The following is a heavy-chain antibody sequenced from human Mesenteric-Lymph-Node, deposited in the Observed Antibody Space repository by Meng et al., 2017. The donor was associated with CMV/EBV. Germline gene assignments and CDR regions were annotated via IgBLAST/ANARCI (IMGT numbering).Heavy chain of an antibody. Sequence: GESLKISCAASGFTFSDYWMSWVRQAPGKGLEWVANIKQDGSEKYYVDSVKGRFTISRDNAKNSLYLQMNSLRAEDTAVYYCAREKGGSGWPEGWFDPWGQGTLVTVSS. J-gene: IGHJ5*02. CDR2: IKQDGSEK. CDR1: GFTFSDYW. CDR3: AREKGGSGWPEGWFDP. V-gene: IGHV3-7*01. D-gene: IGHD6-19*01.